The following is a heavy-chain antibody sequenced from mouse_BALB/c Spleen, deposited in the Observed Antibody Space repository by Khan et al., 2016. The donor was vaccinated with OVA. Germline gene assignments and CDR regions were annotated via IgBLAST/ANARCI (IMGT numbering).Heavy chain of an antibody. V-gene: IGHV1-7*01. Sequence: VQLQQSGAELAKPGASVKMSCKASGYTFINYWILWVKQRPGQGLEWIGYINPSTGYTEYNQNFKDKATLTADKSSSPAYMPLSSLTSEDSAISYWARGGQRCDFDYWGQGTTRTVS. CDR1: GYTFINYW. D-gene: IGHD1-1*01. J-gene: IGHJ2*01. CDR2: INPSTGYT. CDR3: ARGGQRCDFDY.